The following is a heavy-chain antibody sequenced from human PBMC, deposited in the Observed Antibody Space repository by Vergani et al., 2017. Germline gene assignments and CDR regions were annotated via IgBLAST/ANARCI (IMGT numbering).Heavy chain of an antibody. CDR1: GYSFTSYW. CDR2: IYPGDSDT. D-gene: IGHD2-8*01. CDR3: ARHLAPLEGVLNDAFDI. V-gene: IGHV5-51*01. Sequence: EVQLVQSGAEVKKPGESLTISCKGSGYSFTSYWIGWVRQMPGKGLEWMGIIYPGDSDTRYSPSFQGQVTISADKSISTAYLQWSSLKASDTAMYYCARHLAPLEGVLNDAFDIGGQGTMVTVSS. J-gene: IGHJ3*02.